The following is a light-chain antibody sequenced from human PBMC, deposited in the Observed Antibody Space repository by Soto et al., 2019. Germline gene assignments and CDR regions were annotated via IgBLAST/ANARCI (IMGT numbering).Light chain of an antibody. J-gene: IGLJ1*01. V-gene: IGLV2-14*01. CDR1: SSDVGGYNY. Sequence: QSVLTQPASVSGSPGQSITISCTGTSSDVGGYNYVSWYQQHPGKAPKLMIYEVSNRPSGVSNRFSGSKSGNTASLTISGLQAEDEADYFCSSYSISTAYLFGTGTKLPS. CDR2: EVS. CDR3: SSYSISTAYL.